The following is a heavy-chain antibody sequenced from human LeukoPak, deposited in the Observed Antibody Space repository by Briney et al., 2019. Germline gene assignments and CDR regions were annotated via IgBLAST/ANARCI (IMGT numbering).Heavy chain of an antibody. D-gene: IGHD5-18*01. CDR2: VKGDGKTT. Sequence: GGALRLFCAAPGLTLSDFWMHWVRQPPRKGPVWVALVKGDGKTTIYAVSVKGRFTISRDNAKNTLYLQMNSLRADDSGVYYCATGHSYGYDYWGQGVLVTVSS. CDR1: GLTLSDFW. V-gene: IGHV3-74*01. J-gene: IGHJ4*02. CDR3: ATGHSYGYDY.